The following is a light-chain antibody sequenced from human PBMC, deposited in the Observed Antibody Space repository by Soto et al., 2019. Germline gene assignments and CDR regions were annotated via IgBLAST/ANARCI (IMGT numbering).Light chain of an antibody. CDR1: PSVSSSY. CDR3: QQYGSSPWT. J-gene: IGKJ1*01. Sequence: EVMLSLSLPTLSLNQGERATLSCRARPSVSSSYLGWYQQKPGQAPRLLIYGASSRATGIPDRFSGSGSGTDFTLTISRLEPEDFAVYYCQQYGSSPWTFGQRSKADIK. V-gene: IGKV3-20*01. CDR2: GAS.